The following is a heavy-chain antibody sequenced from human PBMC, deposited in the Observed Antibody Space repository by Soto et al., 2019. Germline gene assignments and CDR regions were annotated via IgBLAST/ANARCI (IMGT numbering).Heavy chain of an antibody. CDR1: GYIFINYY. CDR2: INPSGFGA. J-gene: IGHJ6*02. CDR3: ARGLVVVAATGPPGGMDV. V-gene: IGHV1-46*01. Sequence: QVQLVQSGAEVRKPGASVKVSCKASGYIFINYYIHWVRQAPGQGPEWMGIINPSGFGATYAQKFQGRVTMTRDTSTSTVYMDLTSLRSEDTAVYFCARGLVVVAATGPPGGMDVWGQGTTVTVSS. D-gene: IGHD2-15*01.